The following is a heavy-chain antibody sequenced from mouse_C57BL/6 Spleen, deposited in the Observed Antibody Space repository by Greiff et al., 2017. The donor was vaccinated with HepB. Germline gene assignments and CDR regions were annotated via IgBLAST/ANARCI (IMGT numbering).Heavy chain of an antibody. J-gene: IGHJ2*01. CDR1: GFNIKDYY. CDR2: IDPEDGDT. CDR3: TTGGSSYFDY. D-gene: IGHD1-1*01. Sequence: VHVKQSGAELVRPGASVKLSCTASGFNIKDYYMHWVKQRPEQGLEWIGRIDPEDGDTEYAPKFQGKATMTADTSSNTAYLQLSSLTSEDTAVYYCTTGGSSYFDYWGQGTTLTVSS. V-gene: IGHV14-1*01.